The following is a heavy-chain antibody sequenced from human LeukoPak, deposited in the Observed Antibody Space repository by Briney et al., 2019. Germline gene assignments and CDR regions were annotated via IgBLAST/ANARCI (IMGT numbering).Heavy chain of an antibody. CDR1: GYTVTSYG. Sequence: ASVKVSCKASGYTVTSYGISWVRQAPGQGLEWMGWISAYNGNTNYAQKLQGRVTMTTDTSTSTAYMELRSLRSDDTAVYYCARDYYYGSGSYGVDYWGQGTLVTVSS. CDR2: ISAYNGNT. D-gene: IGHD3-10*01. J-gene: IGHJ4*02. CDR3: ARDYYYGSGSYGVDY. V-gene: IGHV1-18*01.